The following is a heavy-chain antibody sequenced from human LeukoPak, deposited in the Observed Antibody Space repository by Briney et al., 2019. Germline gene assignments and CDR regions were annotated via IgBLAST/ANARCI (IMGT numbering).Heavy chain of an antibody. V-gene: IGHV3-33*01. CDR1: GFTFSSYG. D-gene: IGHD1-26*01. CDR3: THMGATTDY. CDR2: IWYDGSNK. Sequence: PGGSLRLSCAASGFTFSSYGMHWVRQAPGKGLEWVAVIWYDGSNKYYADSVKGRFTISRDNSKNTLYLQMNSLRAEDTAVYYCTHMGATTDYWGQGTLVTVSS. J-gene: IGHJ4*02.